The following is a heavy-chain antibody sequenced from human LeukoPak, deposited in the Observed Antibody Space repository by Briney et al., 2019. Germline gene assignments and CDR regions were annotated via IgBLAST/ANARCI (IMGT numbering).Heavy chain of an antibody. D-gene: IGHD3-10*01. CDR2: TTANGGGT. V-gene: IGHV3-23*01. CDR1: GFTFSNYA. Sequence: GGSLRLSCAASGFTFSNYAMSWVRQAPGKGLEWVSSTTANGGGTYYADSVKGRFSISRDNSRNTLYLQVTSLRAEDTAVYYCAKLTSDTMVRGVTTDYWGQGTLVTVSS. CDR3: AKLTSDTMVRGVTTDY. J-gene: IGHJ4*02.